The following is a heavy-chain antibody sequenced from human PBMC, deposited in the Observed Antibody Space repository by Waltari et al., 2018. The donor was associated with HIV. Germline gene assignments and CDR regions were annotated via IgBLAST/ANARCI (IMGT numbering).Heavy chain of an antibody. CDR2: ISGSGTKT. Sequence: EVQLLESGGGSVQPGGSLRLSCAASGFTFRSYAMNWVRQAPGKGLGWVSAISGSGTKTYYADAVKGRFTISRDNSKNTVYLQMNSLRADDTAVYYCAKDKYDILTGYYYWGQGTLVTVSS. CDR1: GFTFRSYA. J-gene: IGHJ4*02. CDR3: AKDKYDILTGYYY. D-gene: IGHD3-9*01. V-gene: IGHV3-23*01.